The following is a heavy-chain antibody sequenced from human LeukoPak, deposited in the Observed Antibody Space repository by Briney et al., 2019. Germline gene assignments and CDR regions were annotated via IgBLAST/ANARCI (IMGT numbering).Heavy chain of an antibody. V-gene: IGHV5-51*01. CDR3: ARLDSFRRLRYSPPLDY. CDR1: GYSFTSYW. Sequence: GESLKISCKASGYSFTSYWIGWVRQMPGKGLEWTGIIYPGDPDTRYSPSFQGQVTISADKSISSAYLQWSSLKASDTAMYYCARLDSFRRLRYSPPLDYWGQGTLVTVSS. CDR2: IYPGDPDT. J-gene: IGHJ4*02. D-gene: IGHD3-9*01.